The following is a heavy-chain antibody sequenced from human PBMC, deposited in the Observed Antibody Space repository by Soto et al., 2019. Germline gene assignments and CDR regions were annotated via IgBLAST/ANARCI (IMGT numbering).Heavy chain of an antibody. J-gene: IGHJ4*02. CDR3: AIFWSSGLLYDY. D-gene: IGHD3-3*01. CDR1: GGTFSSYA. V-gene: IGHV1-69*13. CDR2: IIPIFGTA. Sequence: SVKVSCKASGGTFSSYAISWVRQAPGQGLEWMGGIIPIFGTANYAQKFQGRVTITADESTSTAYMELSSLRSEDTAVYYCAIFWSSGLLYDYWGQGTLVTVSS.